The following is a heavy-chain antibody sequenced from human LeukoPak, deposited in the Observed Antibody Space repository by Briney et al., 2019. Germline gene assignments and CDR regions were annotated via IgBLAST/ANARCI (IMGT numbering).Heavy chain of an antibody. CDR3: ARDKGGLDAFDI. D-gene: IGHD2-15*01. CDR1: GYTFTGYY. J-gene: IGHJ3*02. V-gene: IGHV1-2*02. CDR2: INPNSGGT. Sequence: ASVKVSCKASGYTFTGYYMHWVRQAPGQGLEWMGWINPNSGGTNYSQKFQGRVTMTRDTSISTAYMELSRLRSDDTAVYYCARDKGGLDAFDIWGQGLMITVSS.